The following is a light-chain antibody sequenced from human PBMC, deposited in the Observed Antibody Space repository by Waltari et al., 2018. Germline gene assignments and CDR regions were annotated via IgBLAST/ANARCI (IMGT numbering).Light chain of an antibody. V-gene: IGLV2-14*01. CDR1: TNDVGGYNF. CDR2: EVT. Sequence: QSALTQPASVSGSPGQSITIFCTGTTNDVGGYNFVSWFQHYPGKAPKLIIYEVTKRPSGVSTRFSGSKSGNTASLTISGLQAEDEADYYCHSYTGSRTYVFGTGTKVTVL. J-gene: IGLJ1*01. CDR3: HSYTGSRTYV.